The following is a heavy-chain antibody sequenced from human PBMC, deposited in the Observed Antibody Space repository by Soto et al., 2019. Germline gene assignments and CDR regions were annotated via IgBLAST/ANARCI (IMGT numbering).Heavy chain of an antibody. CDR3: ARSYYDFWSGYYPPYYYYGMDV. J-gene: IGHJ6*02. CDR2: IIPIFGTA. Sequence: GASVKVSCKASGGTFSSYAISWVRQAPGQGLEWMGGIIPIFGTANYAQKFQGRVTITADESTSTAYMELSSLRSEDTAVYYCARSYYDFWSGYYPPYYYYGMDVWGQGTTVTVSS. V-gene: IGHV1-69*13. CDR1: GGTFSSYA. D-gene: IGHD3-3*01.